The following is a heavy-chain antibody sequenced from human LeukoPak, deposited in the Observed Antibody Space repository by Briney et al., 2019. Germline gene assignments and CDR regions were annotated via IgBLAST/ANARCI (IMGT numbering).Heavy chain of an antibody. CDR2: IFSGGST. CDR1: GFIVSTNY. CDR3: ARDFHIVGATLYYFDY. J-gene: IGHJ4*02. Sequence: GGSLRLSCAASGFIVSTNYMSWVRQAPGKGLEWVSVIFSGGSTYYADSVKGRFTISRDKSNNTLYLQMNSLRAEDTAVYYCARDFHIVGATLYYFDYWGQGTQVTVSS. V-gene: IGHV3-53*01. D-gene: IGHD1-26*01.